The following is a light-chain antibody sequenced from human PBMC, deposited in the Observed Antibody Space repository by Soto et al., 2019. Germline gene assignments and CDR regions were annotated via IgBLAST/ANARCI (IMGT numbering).Light chain of an antibody. J-gene: IGLJ3*02. CDR3: MLYYNTVGLV. CDR1: TGTVTSGHY. Sequence: QAVVTQEPSLTVSPGGTVTLTCASKTGTVTSGHYPYWFQQRPGQAPRTLIYDTTNRHSWTPGRFSGSLLGGKAALTLSGAQPGDEAEYFCMLYYNTVGLVFGGGTQLTVL. CDR2: DTT. V-gene: IGLV7-46*01.